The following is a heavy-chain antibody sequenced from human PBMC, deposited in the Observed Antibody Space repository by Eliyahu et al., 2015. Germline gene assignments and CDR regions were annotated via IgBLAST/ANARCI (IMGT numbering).Heavy chain of an antibody. V-gene: IGHV1-69*02. CDR1: GXTFSSYT. CDR3: AREPYCTGGVCQTYNWFDP. CDR2: IXPILGIA. D-gene: IGHD2-8*02. Sequence: QVQLVQXGAEVKKPGSSVKVSCKASGXTFSSYTXSWVRQAPGQGLEWMGRIXPILGIANYAQKFQGRVTITADKSTSTAYMELSSLRSEDTAVYYCAREPYCTGGVCQTYNWFDPWGQGTLVTVSS. J-gene: IGHJ5*02.